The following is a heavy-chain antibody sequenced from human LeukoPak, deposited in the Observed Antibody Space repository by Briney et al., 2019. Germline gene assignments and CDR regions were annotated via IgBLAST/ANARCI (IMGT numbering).Heavy chain of an antibody. CDR3: ARRGDDSSGYYSLPYYYGMDV. J-gene: IGHJ6*02. CDR2: IKQDGSEK. V-gene: IGHV3-7*01. CDR1: GFTFSSYW. Sequence: GGSLRLSCAASGFTFSSYWMSWVRQAPGKGLEWVANIKQDGSEKYYVDSVKGRFTISRDNAKNSLYLQMNSLRAEDTAVYYCARRGDDSSGYYSLPYYYGMDVWGQGTTVTVSS. D-gene: IGHD3-22*01.